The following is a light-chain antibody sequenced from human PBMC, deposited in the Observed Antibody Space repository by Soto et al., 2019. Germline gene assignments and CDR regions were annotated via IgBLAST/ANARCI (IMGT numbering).Light chain of an antibody. CDR3: SSYAGSNLWV. J-gene: IGLJ3*02. Sequence: QSALTQSPSASGSPGQSVTISCTGTTVNVGNYKYVSWYQQHPGKAPKLMIYEVSKRPSGVPDRFSGSKSGNTASLTVSGLQVEDEADYYCSSYAGSNLWVFGGGTKLTVL. V-gene: IGLV2-8*01. CDR2: EVS. CDR1: TVNVGNYKY.